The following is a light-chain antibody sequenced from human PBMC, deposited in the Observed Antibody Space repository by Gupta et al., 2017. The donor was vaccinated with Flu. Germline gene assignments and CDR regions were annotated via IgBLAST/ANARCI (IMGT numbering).Light chain of an antibody. V-gene: IGLV8-61*01. J-gene: IGLJ3*02. Sequence: QTVVTQEPSLSVSPGGTVTLTCGLSSGSVSTSNYPSWYQQTPGQAPRTLIYSTNTRSSGVPNRFSGSILGNKAALTITGAQADDESDYWCVLYMGSDIWVFGGGTKLTVL. CDR3: VLYMGSDIWV. CDR2: STN. CDR1: SGSVSTSNY.